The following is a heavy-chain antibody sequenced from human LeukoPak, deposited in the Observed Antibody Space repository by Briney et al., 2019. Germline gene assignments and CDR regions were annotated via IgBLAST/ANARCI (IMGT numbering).Heavy chain of an antibody. D-gene: IGHD2-2*01. CDR3: ARSRCSSISCASRGAFDI. CDR2: IYTSGST. CDR1: GGSISNYY. J-gene: IGHJ3*02. V-gene: IGHV4-4*07. Sequence: SETLSPTCNVSGGSISNYYWSWIRQPAGKGLKLIGRIYTSGSTNYNPSLKSRVTMSVDTSKNQFSLKLSSVTAADTAVYYCARSRCSSISCASRGAFDIWGQGTMVTVSS.